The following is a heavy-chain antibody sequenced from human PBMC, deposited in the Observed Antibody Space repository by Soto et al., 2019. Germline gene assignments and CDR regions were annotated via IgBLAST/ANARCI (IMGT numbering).Heavy chain of an antibody. CDR1: WYSFTNKD. Sequence: SVKGSCKASWYSFTNKDVSWVRQATGQGLEWMGWMNPGSGATGYAQKFQGRVTMTRDISIETAYMELSSLRSDDTDIYYCARMETFGSFNWFDPWGQGNMVTVSS. CDR2: MNPGSGAT. J-gene: IGHJ5*02. V-gene: IGHV1-8*01. CDR3: ARMETFGSFNWFDP. D-gene: IGHD3-16*01.